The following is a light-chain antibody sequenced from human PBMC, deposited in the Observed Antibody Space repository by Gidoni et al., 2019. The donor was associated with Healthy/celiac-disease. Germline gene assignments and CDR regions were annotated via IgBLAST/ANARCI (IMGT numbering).Light chain of an antibody. V-gene: IGLV2-23*02. CDR3: CSYACSSTFVV. J-gene: IGLJ2*01. CDR2: EVS. CDR1: SSDVGSYTL. Sequence: QSALTQPASVSGSPGQSIPISCTGNSSDVGSYTLVSWYQQHPCKAPNLMIYEVSKRPAGFSNRFSGSKSGNTASLTISGLHAEDEADYYCCSYACSSTFVVFGGGTKLTVL.